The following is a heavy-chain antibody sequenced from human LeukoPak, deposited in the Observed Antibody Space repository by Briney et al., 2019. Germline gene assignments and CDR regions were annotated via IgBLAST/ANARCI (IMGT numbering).Heavy chain of an antibody. D-gene: IGHD6-19*01. V-gene: IGHV3-30*02. Sequence: PGGSLRLSCAASGFTFGSYGMHWVRQAPGKGLEWVTFIRSDGSNKYYADSVKGRFTISRDNSKNTLYLQMNSLRAEDTAVYYCARAWDQHSSGWSLFDYWGQGTLVTVSS. CDR3: ARAWDQHSSGWSLFDY. CDR1: GFTFGSYG. CDR2: IRSDGSNK. J-gene: IGHJ4*02.